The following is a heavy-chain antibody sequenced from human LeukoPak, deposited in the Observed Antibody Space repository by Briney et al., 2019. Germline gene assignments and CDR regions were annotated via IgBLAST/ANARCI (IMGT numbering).Heavy chain of an antibody. D-gene: IGHD2-2*01. Sequence: GGSLRLSCAASGFTFSSYAMSWVRQAPGKGLEWVSAISGSGGSTYYADSVKGRFTISRDNSKNTLYLQMNSLRAEDTAVYYCAREDIVVVPAAMVQSWFDPWGQGTLVTVSS. CDR2: ISGSGGST. CDR3: AREDIVVVPAAMVQSWFDP. V-gene: IGHV3-23*01. J-gene: IGHJ5*02. CDR1: GFTFSSYA.